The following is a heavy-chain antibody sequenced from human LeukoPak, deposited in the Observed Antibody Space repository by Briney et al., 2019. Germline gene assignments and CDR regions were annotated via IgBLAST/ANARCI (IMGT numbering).Heavy chain of an antibody. CDR3: ASPVPAAIGGDYAFDI. Sequence: VAPVKVSCKASGGTFSSYAISWVRQAPGQGLEWMGRIIPILGIANYAQKFQGRVTITADKSTSTAYMELSSLRSEDTAVYYCASPVPAAIGGDYAFDIWGQGTMVTVSS. CDR1: GGTFSSYA. V-gene: IGHV1-69*04. J-gene: IGHJ3*02. D-gene: IGHD2-2*02. CDR2: IIPILGIA.